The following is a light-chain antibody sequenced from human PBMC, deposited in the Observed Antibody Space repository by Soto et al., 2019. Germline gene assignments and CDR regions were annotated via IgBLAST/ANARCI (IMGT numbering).Light chain of an antibody. CDR3: QNYKSAPKT. J-gene: IGKJ2*01. CDR1: QDISNS. Sequence: IQMPQSPSSLSASVGDRVTITCRASQDISNSLAWYQQNPGKVPKLLIYAASTLQTGVQSRFSGSESGALFTLTINRLQPDDVSTYDCQNYKSAPKTFGLGTRLEIK. CDR2: AAS. V-gene: IGKV1-27*01.